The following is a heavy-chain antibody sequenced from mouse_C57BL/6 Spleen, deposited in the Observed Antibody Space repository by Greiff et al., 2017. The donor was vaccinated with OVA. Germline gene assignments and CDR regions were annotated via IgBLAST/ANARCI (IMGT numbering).Heavy chain of an antibody. J-gene: IGHJ3*01. CDR3: ARWGTAQATFWFAY. D-gene: IGHD3-2*02. CDR1: GYTFTSYW. Sequence: QVQLKQPGAELVRPGSSVKLSCKASGYTFTSYWMHWVKQRPIQGLEWIGNIDPSDSETHYNQKFKDKATLTVDKSSSTAYMQLSSLTSEDSAVYYCARWGTAQATFWFAYWGQGTLVTVSA. CDR2: IDPSDSET. V-gene: IGHV1-52*01.